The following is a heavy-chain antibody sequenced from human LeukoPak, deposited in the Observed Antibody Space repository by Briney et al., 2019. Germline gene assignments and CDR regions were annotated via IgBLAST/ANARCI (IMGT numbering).Heavy chain of an antibody. D-gene: IGHD3-10*01. V-gene: IGHV4-59*01. CDR2: IYYSGST. CDR3: ARDGAYYYYGMDV. Sequence: PSETLSLTCTVSGGSISSYYWSWIRQPPGKGLEWIGYIYYSGSTNYNPSLKSRVTISVDTSKNQFSLKLSSVTAADTAVYCCARDGAYYYYGMDVWGQGTTVTVSS. CDR1: GGSISSYY. J-gene: IGHJ6*02.